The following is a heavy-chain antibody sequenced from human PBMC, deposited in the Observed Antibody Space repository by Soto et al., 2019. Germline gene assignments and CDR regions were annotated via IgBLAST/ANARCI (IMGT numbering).Heavy chain of an antibody. V-gene: IGHV3-33*01. CDR3: ARDGQQYYYDSSGVPPVDY. J-gene: IGHJ4*02. CDR2: IWYDGSNK. Sequence: GGSLRLSCAASGFTFSSYGMHWVRQAPGKGLEWVAVIWYDGSNKYYADSVKGRFTISRDNSKNTLYLQMNSLRAEDTAVYYCARDGQQYYYDSSGVPPVDYWGQGTLVTVSS. CDR1: GFTFSSYG. D-gene: IGHD3-22*01.